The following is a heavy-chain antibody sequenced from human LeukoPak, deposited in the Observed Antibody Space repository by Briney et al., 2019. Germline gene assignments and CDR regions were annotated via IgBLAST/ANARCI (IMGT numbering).Heavy chain of an antibody. CDR3: ARDILTDDAFDI. CDR2: INPNSGGT. Sequence: GASVKVSCKASGYTFTGYFMHWVRQAPGQGLEWMGWINPNSGGTNYAQKFQGRVTMTRDTSISTAYMELSRLTSDDTAVYYCARDILTDDAFDIWGQGTMVTVSS. V-gene: IGHV1-2*02. CDR1: GYTFTGYF. J-gene: IGHJ3*02. D-gene: IGHD7-27*01.